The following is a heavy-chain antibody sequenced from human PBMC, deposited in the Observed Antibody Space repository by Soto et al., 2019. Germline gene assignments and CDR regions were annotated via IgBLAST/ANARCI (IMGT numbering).Heavy chain of an antibody. CDR2: KWSDGSNE. Sequence: GGSLRLSCEASGFRFSIYDMYWVRQAPGKGLEWVAVKWSDGSNEYYANSVKGRFTISRDNSKDTLYLQMNTLRAEDTAVYYCARGLIAVAGYYYGMDVWGQGTTVTVSS. CDR3: ARGLIAVAGYYYGMDV. CDR1: GFRFSIYD. J-gene: IGHJ6*02. V-gene: IGHV3-33*01. D-gene: IGHD6-19*01.